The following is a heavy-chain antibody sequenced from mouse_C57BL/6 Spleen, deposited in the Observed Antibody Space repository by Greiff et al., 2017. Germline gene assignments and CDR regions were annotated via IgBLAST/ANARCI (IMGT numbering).Heavy chain of an antibody. CDR3: ARSTVYYFDY. Sequence: EVKLEESGGGLVQPGGSLSLSCAASGFTFTDYYMSWVRQPPGKALEWLGFIRNKANGYTTEYSASVKGRFTISRDNSQSILYLQMNALRAEDSATYYCARSTVYYFDYWGQGTTLTVSS. J-gene: IGHJ2*01. CDR1: GFTFTDYY. CDR2: IRNKANGYTT. V-gene: IGHV7-3*01.